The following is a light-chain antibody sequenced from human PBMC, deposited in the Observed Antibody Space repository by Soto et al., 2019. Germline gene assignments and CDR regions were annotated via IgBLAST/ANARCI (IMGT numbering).Light chain of an antibody. CDR1: QGISNY. J-gene: IGKJ1*01. Sequence: DIQMTQSPSSLSASVRDRVTITCRASQGISNYLAWYQQKPGKVPKLLIYAASTLQSGVPSRFSGSGSGTDFTLTISSLQTEDVATYYCQKYDSASWTFGQGTKVEIK. CDR2: AAS. V-gene: IGKV1-27*01. CDR3: QKYDSASWT.